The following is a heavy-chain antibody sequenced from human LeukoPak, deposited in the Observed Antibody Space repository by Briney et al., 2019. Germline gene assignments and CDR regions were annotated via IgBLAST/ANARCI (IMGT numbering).Heavy chain of an antibody. CDR3: VRARPPGHRPYYMDV. CDR2: IYYSGST. V-gene: IGHV4-61*05. J-gene: IGHJ6*03. CDR1: GGSISSSSYY. Sequence: SETLSLTCTVSGGSISSSSYYWGWIRQPPGKGLEWIGYIYYSGSTNYNPSLKSRVTISVDTSKNQFSLKLSSVTAADTAVYYCVRARPPGHRPYYMDVWGKGTTVTISS.